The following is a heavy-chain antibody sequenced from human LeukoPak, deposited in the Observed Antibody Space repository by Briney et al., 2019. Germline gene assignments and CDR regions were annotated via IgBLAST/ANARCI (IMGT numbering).Heavy chain of an antibody. CDR2: IKEDGSEK. CDR1: GFTFSRYY. V-gene: IGHV3-7*01. CDR3: GRDAMRGGDFDY. J-gene: IGHJ4*02. Sequence: PGRSLRLSCAASGFTFSRYYMGWVRQAPGKGLEWVANIKEDGSEKYFVDSVKGRFTISRDNAKNSMYLQMNSLGVEDTAVYYCGRDAMRGGDFDYWGQGTLATVSS. D-gene: IGHD3-16*01.